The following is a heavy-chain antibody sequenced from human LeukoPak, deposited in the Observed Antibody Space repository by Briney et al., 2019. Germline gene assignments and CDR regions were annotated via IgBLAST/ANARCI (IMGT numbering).Heavy chain of an antibody. CDR1: GGSFSGYY. CDR3: ARHVAAAGSYSYYFDY. CDR2: INHSGSS. V-gene: IGHV4-34*01. J-gene: IGHJ4*02. Sequence: SETLSLTCAVYGGSFSGYYWSWIRQPPGKGLEWIGEINHSGSSNYNPSLKSRVTISVDTSKNQFSLKLSSVTAADTAVYYCARHVAAAGSYSYYFDYWGQGTLVTVSS. D-gene: IGHD6-13*01.